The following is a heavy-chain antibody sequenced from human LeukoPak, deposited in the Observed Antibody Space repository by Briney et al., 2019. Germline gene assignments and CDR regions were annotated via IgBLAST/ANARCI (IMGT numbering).Heavy chain of an antibody. CDR2: ISSSSSYI. Sequence: PGGSLRLSCAASGFTFSSYSMNWVRQAPGKGLEWVSSISSSSSYIYYADSVKGRFTISRDNAKNSLYLQMNSLRAEDTAVYYCARGGGYGDYGGGLDYWGQGTQVTVSS. CDR3: ARGGGYGDYGGGLDY. V-gene: IGHV3-21*01. D-gene: IGHD4-17*01. J-gene: IGHJ4*02. CDR1: GFTFSSYS.